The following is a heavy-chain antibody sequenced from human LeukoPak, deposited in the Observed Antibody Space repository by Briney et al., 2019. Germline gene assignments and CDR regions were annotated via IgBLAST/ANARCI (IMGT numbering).Heavy chain of an antibody. CDR1: GYSFTSYW. CDR2: IYPGDSDT. J-gene: IGHJ4*02. CDR3: ARQYYDFWSGYYEPFDY. D-gene: IGHD3-3*01. V-gene: IGHV5-51*01. Sequence: GESLKISCKGSGYSFTSYWIGWVRQMPGKGLEWMGIIYPGDSDTRYSPSFQGQVTISADKSISTAYLQWSSLKASDTAMYYRARQYYDFWSGYYEPFDYWGQGTLVTVSS.